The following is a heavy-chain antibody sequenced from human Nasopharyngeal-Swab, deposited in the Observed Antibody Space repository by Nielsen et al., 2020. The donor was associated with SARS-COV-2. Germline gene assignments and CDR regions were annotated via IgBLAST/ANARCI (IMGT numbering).Heavy chain of an antibody. V-gene: IGHV3-21*04. CDR2: VTTSGNYI. Sequence: GESLKISCAASGFTFSSYTMNWVRQAPGKGLEWVSSVTTSGNYIYYADSVKGRFTISRDNAKNSLYLQMNSLRAEDTAVYFCARVRYSSSWSSNAMDVWGKGTTVIASS. CDR3: ARVRYSSSWSSNAMDV. D-gene: IGHD6-13*01. J-gene: IGHJ6*04. CDR1: GFTFSSYT.